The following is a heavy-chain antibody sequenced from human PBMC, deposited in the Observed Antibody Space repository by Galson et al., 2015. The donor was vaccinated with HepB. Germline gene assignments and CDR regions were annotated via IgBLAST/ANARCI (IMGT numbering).Heavy chain of an antibody. CDR2: IIPIFGTA. V-gene: IGHV1-69*13. D-gene: IGHD2-2*02. Sequence: SVKVSCKASGGTFSSYAISWVRQAPGQGLEWMGGIIPIFGTANYAQKFQGRVTITADESTSTAYMELSSLRSEDTAVYYCARDRYCSSTSCYREKNGAWFDPWGQGTLVTVSS. CDR3: ARDRYCSSTSCYREKNGAWFDP. J-gene: IGHJ5*02. CDR1: GGTFSSYA.